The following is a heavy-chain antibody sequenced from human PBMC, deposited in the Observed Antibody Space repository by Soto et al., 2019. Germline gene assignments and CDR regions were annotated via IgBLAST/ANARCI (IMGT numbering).Heavy chain of an antibody. CDR1: GGTFSSYS. CDR3: ARDGGRHSGGIDY. V-gene: IGHV1-69*01. Sequence: QVQLVQSGAEVKKPGSSVKVSCKASGGTFSSYSINWVRQAPGQGLEWMGAIIPIFGTANYAQKFQGRVTITADASTSTAYMALSSLSSEDTAVYYCARDGGRHSGGIDYWGQGTLVTVYS. J-gene: IGHJ4*02. CDR2: IIPIFGTA. D-gene: IGHD1-26*01.